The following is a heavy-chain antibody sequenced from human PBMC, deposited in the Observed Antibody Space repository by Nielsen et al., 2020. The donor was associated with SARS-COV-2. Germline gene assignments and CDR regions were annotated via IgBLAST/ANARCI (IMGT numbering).Heavy chain of an antibody. CDR3: TTRTFYPDY. V-gene: IGHV3-23*01. CDR1: GFTFSDFD. CDR2: IGTSGGNS. J-gene: IGHJ4*02. Sequence: GGSLRLSCAASGFTFSDFDMHWVRQAPGKGLEWVSSIGTSGGNSYYSDSVKGRFTISRDISKNTLFLQMNSLRAEDTALYYCTTRTFYPDYWGQGTLVTVSS. D-gene: IGHD2/OR15-2a*01.